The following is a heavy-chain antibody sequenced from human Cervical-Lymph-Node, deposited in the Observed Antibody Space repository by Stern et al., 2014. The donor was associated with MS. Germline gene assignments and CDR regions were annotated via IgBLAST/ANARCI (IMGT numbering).Heavy chain of an antibody. J-gene: IGHJ3*02. V-gene: IGHV1-69*17. CDR1: GGTFSSYA. Sequence: VHLVESGAEVTKPGSSVKVSCKASGGTFSSYAIRWVRPAPGQGLEWVGGIIPSVGIANHAPPFQGRVTITADKSTNTGYMELSSLRSEDTALYYCARDGGGVDIWGQGTMVSVSS. CDR3: ARDGGGVDI. D-gene: IGHD2-8*01. CDR2: IIPSVGIA.